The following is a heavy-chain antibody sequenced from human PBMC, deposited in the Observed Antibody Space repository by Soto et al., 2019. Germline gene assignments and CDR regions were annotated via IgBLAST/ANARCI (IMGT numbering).Heavy chain of an antibody. Sequence: ASVKVSCKASGYTFISYGISWVRQAPGQGLEWMGWISAYNDNTNYPQKLQGRVTMTTDTSTSTAHMELRSLRSDGTAVYYCARASYDILTGYAGGYYYGLDVWG. J-gene: IGHJ6*02. CDR2: ISAYNDNT. CDR3: ARASYDILTGYAGGYYYGLDV. CDR1: GYTFISYG. V-gene: IGHV1-18*01. D-gene: IGHD3-9*01.